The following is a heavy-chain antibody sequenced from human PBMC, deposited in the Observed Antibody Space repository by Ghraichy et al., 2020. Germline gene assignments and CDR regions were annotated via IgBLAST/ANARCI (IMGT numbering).Heavy chain of an antibody. CDR1: GLIFSTYW. J-gene: IGHJ3*02. V-gene: IGHV3-7*03. CDR2: INQDGREK. Sequence: ETLSLTCAASGLIFSTYWMTWVRQAPGKGLEWVANINQDGREKYYVASVKGRFTISRDNAKNSLYLQMNGLRVEDTAVYYCSSGDTFDIWGQGTMVAVSS. D-gene: IGHD3-10*01. CDR3: SSGDTFDI.